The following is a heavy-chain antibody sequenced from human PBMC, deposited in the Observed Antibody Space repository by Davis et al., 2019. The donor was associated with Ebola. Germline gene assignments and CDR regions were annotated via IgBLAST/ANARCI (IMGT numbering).Heavy chain of an antibody. CDR1: PRSTCSRASS. Sequence: TLSLTLPFIPRSTCSRASSWRCTRQPPLKGQECIADFSHCVHIYYNPSLRSRLTISVDTSKNHFSLKLSSVTAADTAVYYCARGLELHGMDVWGKRTTVAVS. D-gene: IGHD1-7*01. CDR2: FSHCVHI. V-gene: IGHV4-30-2*01. CDR3: ARGLELHGMDV. J-gene: IGHJ6*04.